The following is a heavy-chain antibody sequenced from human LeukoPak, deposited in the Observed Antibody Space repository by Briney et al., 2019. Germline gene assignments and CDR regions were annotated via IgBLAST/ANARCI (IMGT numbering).Heavy chain of an antibody. J-gene: IGHJ5*02. CDR2: IYYSGNT. CDR3: ARDLGYSVFDWAP. CDR1: GYSINSGHY. V-gene: IGHV4-38-2*02. D-gene: IGHD5/OR15-5a*01. Sequence: PSETLSLTCTVSGYSINSGHYWGWIRQPPGKRLEWIGSIYYSGNTYYNPTLKSRITISVDTSKNQFSLNLTSVTAADAAVYYCARDLGYSVFDWAPWGQGTLVTVSS.